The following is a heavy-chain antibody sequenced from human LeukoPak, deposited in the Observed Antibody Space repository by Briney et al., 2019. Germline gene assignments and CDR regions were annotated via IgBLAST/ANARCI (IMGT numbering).Heavy chain of an antibody. V-gene: IGHV3-21*01. CDR2: ISSSSSYI. D-gene: IGHD3-3*01. CDR3: ARSMFWSGYYLLYRYYIDY. Sequence: GGSLRLSCAASGFTFSSYSMNWVRQAPGKGLEWVSSISSSSSYIYYADSVKGRFTISRDNAKNSLYLQMNSLRAEDTAVYYCARSMFWSGYYLLYRYYIDYWGQGTLVTVSS. CDR1: GFTFSSYS. J-gene: IGHJ4*02.